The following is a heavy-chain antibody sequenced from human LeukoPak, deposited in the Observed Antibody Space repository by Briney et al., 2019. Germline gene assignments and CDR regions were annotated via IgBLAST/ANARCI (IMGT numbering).Heavy chain of an antibody. Sequence: GGSLRLSCATPGFTFSSYWMSWVRQAPGKGLEWVANIKQDGSEKYYVDSVKGRFTISRDNAKNSLYLQMNSLRAEDTAVYYCVYDLLDYWGQGTLVTVSS. D-gene: IGHD3-3*01. V-gene: IGHV3-7*05. J-gene: IGHJ4*02. CDR3: VYDLLDY. CDR2: IKQDGSEK. CDR1: GFTFSSYW.